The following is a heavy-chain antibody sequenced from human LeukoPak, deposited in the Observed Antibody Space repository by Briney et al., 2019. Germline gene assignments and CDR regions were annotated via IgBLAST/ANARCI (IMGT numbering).Heavy chain of an antibody. CDR1: GYSISSGYY. CDR3: ARRGYSYYYYMDV. V-gene: IGHV4-38-2*01. CDR2: IYHSGST. Sequence: PSETLSLTCAVSGYSISSGYYWGWIRQPPGKGLEWIGSIYHSGSTYYNPSLKSRVTISVDTSKNQFSLKLSSVTAADTAVYYCARRGYSYYYYMDVWGKGTTVTVSS. J-gene: IGHJ6*03.